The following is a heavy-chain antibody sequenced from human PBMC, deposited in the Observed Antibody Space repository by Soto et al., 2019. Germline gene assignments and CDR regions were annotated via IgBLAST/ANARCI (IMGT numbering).Heavy chain of an antibody. CDR2: INQDGSEK. CDR1: ESTVSRDW. J-gene: IGHJ4*02. V-gene: IGHV3-7*04. Sequence: EVHLVESGGGLVQTGGSLRLSCAIFESTVSRDWMNWVRQAPGKGLEWVAHINQDGSEKYYVDSVKGRFTISRDNAKKSLYLQMSSRRPAATAMYYCAGGVGDAFWGQGTLVTVSS. D-gene: IGHD1-26*01. CDR3: AGGVGDAF.